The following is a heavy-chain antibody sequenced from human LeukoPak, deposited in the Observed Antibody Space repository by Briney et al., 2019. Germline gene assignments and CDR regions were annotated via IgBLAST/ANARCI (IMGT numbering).Heavy chain of an antibody. V-gene: IGHV3-53*01. J-gene: IGHJ4*02. CDR3: SGGDYRPEFDD. CDR2: IYSGGST. Sequence: GGSLRLSCAASGFTVSSNYMSWVRQAPGKGLEWVSVIYSGGSTYYADSVKGRFTISRDNSKNTRYLQMNSLRAEDTAVYYCSGGDYRPEFDDWGQGTLVTVSS. CDR1: GFTVSSNY. D-gene: IGHD4-17*01.